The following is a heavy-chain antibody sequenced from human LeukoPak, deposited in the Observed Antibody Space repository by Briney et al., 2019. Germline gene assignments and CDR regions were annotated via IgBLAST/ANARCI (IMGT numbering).Heavy chain of an antibody. CDR2: ISSSSSYI. V-gene: IGHV3-21*01. J-gene: IGHJ4*02. CDR3: ARVRAYSDFSVDY. CDR1: GFTFSSYS. D-gene: IGHD3-3*01. Sequence: PGGSLRLSCAASGFTFSSYSMNWVRQAPGKGLEWVSSISSSSSYIYYADSVKGRFTISRDNARNSLYLQMNSLRDEDTAVYHCARVRAYSDFSVDYWGQGSLVTVSS.